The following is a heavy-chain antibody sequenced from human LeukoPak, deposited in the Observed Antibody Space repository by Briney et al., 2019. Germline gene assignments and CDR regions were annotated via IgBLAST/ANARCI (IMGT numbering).Heavy chain of an antibody. D-gene: IGHD1-26*01. J-gene: IGHJ4*02. CDR1: GGSISSYY. CDR3: ARGGTFASLDY. Sequence: SETLSLTCTVSGGSISSYYWSWIRQPPGKGLEWIGYIYYSGSTNYNPSLKSRVTISVDTSKNQFSLKLSSVTAADTAVYYCARGGTFASLDYWGQGTLVTVSS. CDR2: IYYSGST. V-gene: IGHV4-59*01.